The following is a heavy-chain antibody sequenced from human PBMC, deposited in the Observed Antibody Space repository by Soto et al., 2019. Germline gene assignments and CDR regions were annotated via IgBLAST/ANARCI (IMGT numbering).Heavy chain of an antibody. CDR1: GGSISSGGYY. V-gene: IGHV4-30-4*01. J-gene: IGHJ4*02. Sequence: QVQLQESGPGLVKPSQTLSLTCTVSGGSISSGGYYWSWIRQPPGKGLEWIGYIYYSGSTYYNPYLQSRLTISPDTSWNQFSRKLSSVTAADTAVYYCASAFGHNYYDRSGGFDYWGQGTLVTVSS. CDR3: ASAFGHNYYDRSGGFDY. CDR2: IYYSGST. D-gene: IGHD3-22*01.